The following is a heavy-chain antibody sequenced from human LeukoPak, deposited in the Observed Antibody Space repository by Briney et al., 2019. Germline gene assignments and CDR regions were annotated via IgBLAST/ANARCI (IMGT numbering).Heavy chain of an antibody. CDR1: GFTFSSYA. J-gene: IGHJ4*02. CDR3: AKVGVATFDY. D-gene: IGHD6-19*01. CDR2: ISSNGGST. Sequence: PGGSLRLSCAASGFTFSSYAMSWVRQAPGKGLEWVSAISSNGGSTYYADSVKGRFTISRDNSKNTLFLQMNSLRAEDTAVYYCAKVGVATFDYWGQGTLVTVSS. V-gene: IGHV3-23*01.